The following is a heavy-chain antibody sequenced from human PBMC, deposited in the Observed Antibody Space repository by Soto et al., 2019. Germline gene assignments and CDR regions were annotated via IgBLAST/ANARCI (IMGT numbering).Heavy chain of an antibody. CDR1: GFTFDDYA. CDR3: AASRGFDSSGYSGYYYGMDV. V-gene: IGHV3-9*01. CDR2: ITWNSDEI. D-gene: IGHD3-22*01. J-gene: IGHJ6*02. Sequence: EVQLVESGGGLVQPGRSLRLSCAASGFTFDDYAMHWVRQRPGRGLEWVSGITWNSDEIGYPDSVKGRFSISRDNAKNYLYLQMNSLTPHDTALYYCAASRGFDSSGYSGYYYGMDVWGQGTTVTVSS.